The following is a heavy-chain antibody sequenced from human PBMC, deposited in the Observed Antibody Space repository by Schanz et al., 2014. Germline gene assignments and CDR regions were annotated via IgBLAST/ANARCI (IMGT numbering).Heavy chain of an antibody. CDR2: IIPIHGIA. CDR1: GGTFSTYP. Sequence: QVQLVQSGAEVKKPGSSMKVSCKASGGTFSTYPINWLRQAPGQGLEWMGRIIPIHGIANYAQKFQGRVTITADRSTSTVYMELSSLRSEDTAVYYCARDGGEVVRGVIEGVNHYYYGMDVWGQGTTVTVSS. J-gene: IGHJ6*02. V-gene: IGHV1-69*04. D-gene: IGHD3-10*01. CDR3: ARDGGEVVRGVIEGVNHYYYGMDV.